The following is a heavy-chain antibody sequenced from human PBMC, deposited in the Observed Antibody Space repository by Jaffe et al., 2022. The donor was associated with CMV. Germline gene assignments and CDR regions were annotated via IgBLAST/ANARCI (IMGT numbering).Heavy chain of an antibody. CDR3: AKGGGGQSGTAMDLLYYYYGMDV. D-gene: IGHD5-18*01. CDR2: ISWNSGSI. CDR1: GFTFDDYA. J-gene: IGHJ6*02. Sequence: EVQLVESGGGLVQPGRSLRLSCAASGFTFDDYAMHWVRQAPGKGLEWVSGISWNSGSIGYADSVKGRFTISRDNAKNSLYLQMNSLRAEDTALYYCAKGGGGQSGTAMDLLYYYYGMDVWGQGTTVTVSS. V-gene: IGHV3-9*01.